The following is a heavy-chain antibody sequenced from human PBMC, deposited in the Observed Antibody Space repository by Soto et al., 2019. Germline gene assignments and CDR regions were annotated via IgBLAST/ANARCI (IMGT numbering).Heavy chain of an antibody. CDR3: AKDIRGYSYGYFDY. Sequence: QVQLAESGGGVVQPGRSLRLSCAASGLSFSSYGMHWVRQAPGKGLEWVAVISYDGNNEYFADSVKGRFTISRDNXKNTLYLQMNSLRPEDTAVYYCAKDIRGYSYGYFDYWGQGTLVTVSS. CDR2: ISYDGNNE. V-gene: IGHV3-30*18. D-gene: IGHD5-18*01. CDR1: GLSFSSYG. J-gene: IGHJ4*02.